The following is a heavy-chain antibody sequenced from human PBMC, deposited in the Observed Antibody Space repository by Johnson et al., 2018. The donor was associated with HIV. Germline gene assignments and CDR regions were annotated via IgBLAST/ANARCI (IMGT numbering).Heavy chain of an antibody. Sequence: QVLLVESGGGVVQPGGSLRLSCAASGFTFADYGMHWVRQPPGKGLEWVAVVWSDGNNRYYADSVKGRFTISRDNPKNTLYLQMSSLRAEDTALYYCARDHLTGNYAFDIWGQGTMVTVYS. V-gene: IGHV3-33*01. CDR1: GFTFADYG. CDR2: VWSDGNNR. D-gene: IGHD7-27*01. CDR3: ARDHLTGNYAFDI. J-gene: IGHJ3*02.